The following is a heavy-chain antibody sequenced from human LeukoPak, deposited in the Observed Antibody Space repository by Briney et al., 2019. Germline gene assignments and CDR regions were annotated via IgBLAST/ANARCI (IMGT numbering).Heavy chain of an antibody. CDR3: ARGTKGGIVGATGAFDI. D-gene: IGHD1-26*01. Sequence: ASVKVSCKASGGTFSSYAISWVRQAPGQGLAWMGRIIPIFGTANYAQKFQGRVTITTDESTSTDYMELSSLRSEDTAVYYCARGTKGGIVGATGAFDIWGQGTMVTVSS. CDR2: IIPIFGTA. V-gene: IGHV1-69*05. CDR1: GGTFSSYA. J-gene: IGHJ3*02.